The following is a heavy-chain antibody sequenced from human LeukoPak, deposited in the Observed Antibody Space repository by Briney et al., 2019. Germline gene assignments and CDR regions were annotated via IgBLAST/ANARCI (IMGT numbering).Heavy chain of an antibody. Sequence: PGGSLRLSCAASGFTFSSYSMNWVRQAPGKGLEWVSSISSGSSYIYYADSVKGRFTISRDNAKNSLYLQMNSLRAEDPAVYYCARGNFYDSSGYSYWGQGTLVTVSS. J-gene: IGHJ4*02. CDR3: ARGNFYDSSGYSY. CDR1: GFTFSSYS. CDR2: ISSGSSYI. D-gene: IGHD3-22*01. V-gene: IGHV3-21*01.